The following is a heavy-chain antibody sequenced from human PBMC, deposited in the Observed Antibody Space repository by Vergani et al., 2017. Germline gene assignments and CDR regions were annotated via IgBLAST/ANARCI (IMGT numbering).Heavy chain of an antibody. D-gene: IGHD2-8*01. CDR2: IIPIFGTA. Sequence: QVQLVQSGAEVKKPGSSVKVSCKASGGTFSSYVISWVRQAPGLGLEWMGRIIPIFGTANYAQKFQGRVTITADESTSTAYMELSSLRSEDTAVYYCARGNGGKLHYYSYYGMDVWGQGP. CDR1: GGTFSSYV. V-gene: IGHV1-69*13. J-gene: IGHJ6*02. CDR3: ARGNGGKLHYYSYYGMDV.